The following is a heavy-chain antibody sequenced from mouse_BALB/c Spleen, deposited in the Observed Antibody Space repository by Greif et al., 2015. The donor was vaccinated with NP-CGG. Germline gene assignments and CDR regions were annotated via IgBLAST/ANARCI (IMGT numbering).Heavy chain of an antibody. J-gene: IGHJ2*01. Sequence: VQLQQSGAELARPGASVKLSCKASGYTFTSYWMQWVKQRPGQGLEWIGAIYPGDGDTRYTQKFKGKATLTADKSSSTAYMQLSSLASEDSTVYYCAREDYYGSSLVFDYWGQGTTLTVSS. V-gene: IGHV1-87*01. CDR2: IYPGDGDT. CDR3: AREDYYGSSLVFDY. D-gene: IGHD1-1*01. CDR1: GYTFTSYW.